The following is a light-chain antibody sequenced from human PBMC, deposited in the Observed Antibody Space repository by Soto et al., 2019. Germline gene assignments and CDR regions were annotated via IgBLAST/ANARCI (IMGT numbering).Light chain of an antibody. V-gene: IGKV1-33*01. Sequence: DIQMTQSPSSLSASIGDRVTITCQASRGISVYLSWYQLKPGKPPKLLVYGASSLQTGVPTRFSGSGLWTHFSITISRLHPEETETYYSQQYDNLSPYTFGHGTKLLIK. CDR1: RGISVY. CDR2: GAS. CDR3: QQYDNLSPYT. J-gene: IGKJ2*01.